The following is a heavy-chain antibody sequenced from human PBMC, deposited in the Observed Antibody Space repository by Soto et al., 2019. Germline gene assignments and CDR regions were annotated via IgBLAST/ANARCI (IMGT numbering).Heavy chain of an antibody. CDR2: IIPIFGTA. J-gene: IGHJ4*02. D-gene: IGHD5-12*01. Sequence: SVKVSCKASGGTFSSYAISWVRQAPGQGLEWMGGIIPIFGTANYAQKFQGRVTITADESTSTAYMELSSLRSEDTAVYYCARDSGYSGYEYYFDYWGQGTLVTVSS. V-gene: IGHV1-69*13. CDR1: GGTFSSYA. CDR3: ARDSGYSGYEYYFDY.